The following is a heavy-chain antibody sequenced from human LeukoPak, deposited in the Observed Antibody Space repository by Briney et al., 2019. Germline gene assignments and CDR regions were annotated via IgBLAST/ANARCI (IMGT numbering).Heavy chain of an antibody. CDR1: GYSFTSYR. CDR3: ARYQSGSYPYYYYYYMDV. V-gene: IGHV5-51*01. Sequence: GESLKISCKGSGYSFTSYRIGWVRQMPGKGLEWMWIIYPGDSDTRYSPSFQGQVTISADKSISTAYLQWSSLKASDTAMYYCARYQSGSYPYYYYYYMDVWGTGTTVTVSS. D-gene: IGHD1-26*01. J-gene: IGHJ6*03. CDR2: IYPGDSDT.